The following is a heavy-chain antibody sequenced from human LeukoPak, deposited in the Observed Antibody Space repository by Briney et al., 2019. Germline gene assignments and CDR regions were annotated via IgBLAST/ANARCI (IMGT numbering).Heavy chain of an antibody. Sequence: PGGSLRLSCAASGFTFSSYAIHWVRQAPGKGLEWVAVISYDGSNKYYADSVKGRFTISRDNSKNTLYLQMNSLRAEDTAVYYCARAGGPYWYYGMDVWGQGTTVTVSS. CDR1: GFTFSSYA. J-gene: IGHJ6*02. CDR2: ISYDGSNK. CDR3: ARAGGPYWYYGMDV. V-gene: IGHV3-30*04. D-gene: IGHD2-8*02.